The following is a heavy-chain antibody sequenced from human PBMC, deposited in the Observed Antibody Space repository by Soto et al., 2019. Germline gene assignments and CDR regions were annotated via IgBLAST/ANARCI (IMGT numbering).Heavy chain of an antibody. CDR3: ARSVAVPGVHTDY. D-gene: IGHD6-19*01. CDR2: VYYTGST. CDR1: GGSISGSY. V-gene: IGHV4-59*01. Sequence: QVQLQESGPGLVKPSETLSLTCSVSGGSISGSYWSWIRQSPGKGLEWLGYVYYTGSTNYSPSLRSRVSISVDTSKNEFSLRLSSVTAADTAVYFCARSVAVPGVHTDYWGQGTQVTVSS. J-gene: IGHJ4*02.